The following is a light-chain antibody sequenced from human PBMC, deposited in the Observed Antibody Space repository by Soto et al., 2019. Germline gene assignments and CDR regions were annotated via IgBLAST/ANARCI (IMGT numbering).Light chain of an antibody. V-gene: IGKV3-15*01. Sequence: EVVMTQSPATLSVSPGERATLSCRASQSVNANLAWYQQKPGQAPRLLIHGASNRATGIPARFSGSGFGTEFIIPLSSLQSEEFAVYYCQQYNTWLWTFGQGPKV. CDR2: GAS. J-gene: IGKJ1*01. CDR3: QQYNTWLWT. CDR1: QSVNAN.